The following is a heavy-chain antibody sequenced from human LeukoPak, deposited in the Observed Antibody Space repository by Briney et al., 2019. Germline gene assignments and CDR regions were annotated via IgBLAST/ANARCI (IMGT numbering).Heavy chain of an antibody. CDR2: ISGSGDST. D-gene: IGHD4-17*01. J-gene: IGHJ6*03. CDR3: ARDGTVTTGDYYMDV. CDR1: GFTFSSYG. V-gene: IGHV3-23*01. Sequence: GGSLRLSCAASGFTFSSYGMSWVRQAPGKGLEWVSTISGSGDSTYYADSVKGRFTISRDNSKNLLYLQMNNLRAEDTGVYYCARDGTVTTGDYYMDVWGKGTTVTVSS.